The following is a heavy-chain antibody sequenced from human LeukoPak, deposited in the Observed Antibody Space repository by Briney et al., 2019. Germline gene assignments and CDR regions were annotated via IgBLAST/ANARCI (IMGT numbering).Heavy chain of an antibody. J-gene: IGHJ4*02. V-gene: IGHV3-7*01. D-gene: IGHD5-24*01. CDR1: RFTFSNYW. CDR2: IKTDGGET. Sequence: GGSLRLSCVASRFTFSNYWVTWVRQGPGKGLERVANIKTDGGETYYIESVKGRFTISRDNASNSLYLQMNSLTVDDTAVYYCARDMGWQQFDQWGQGTLVTVSS. CDR3: ARDMGWQQFDQ.